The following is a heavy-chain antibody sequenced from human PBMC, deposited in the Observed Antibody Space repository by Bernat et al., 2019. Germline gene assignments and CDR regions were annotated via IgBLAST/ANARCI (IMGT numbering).Heavy chain of an antibody. Sequence: EVQLVESGGGLVQPGGSLRLSCVASGFTFRSYWMNWVRQAPGKGLEWVANIKQDGSEKYYVESVKGRFTISRDNAKNSLYLQMNSLRAEDTAVYYCAREHSYYSGLVDCWGQGTLVTVSS. CDR2: IKQDGSEK. CDR1: GFTFRSYW. J-gene: IGHJ4*02. D-gene: IGHD3-10*01. V-gene: IGHV3-7*01. CDR3: AREHSYYSGLVDC.